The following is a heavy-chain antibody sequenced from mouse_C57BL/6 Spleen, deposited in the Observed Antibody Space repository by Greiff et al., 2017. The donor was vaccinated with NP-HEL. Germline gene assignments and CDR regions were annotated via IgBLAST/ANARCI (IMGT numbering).Heavy chain of an antibody. J-gene: IGHJ4*01. CDR2: ISGGGGNT. CDR1: GFTFSSYT. V-gene: IGHV5-9*01. D-gene: IGHD2-4*01. CDR3: ARHDYDGGTSMDY. Sequence: EVQGVESGGGLVKPGGSLKLSCAASGFTFSSYTMSWVRQTPEKRLEWVATISGGGGNTYYPDSVKGRFTISRDNAKNTLYLQMSSLRSEDTALYYCARHDYDGGTSMDYWGQGTSVTVSS.